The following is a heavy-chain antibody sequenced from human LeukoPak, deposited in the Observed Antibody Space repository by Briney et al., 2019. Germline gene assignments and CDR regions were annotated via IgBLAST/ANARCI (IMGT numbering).Heavy chain of an antibody. D-gene: IGHD4-17*01. Sequence: RGSLRLSCAASGFTFSTYTLHWVRQAPGKGLEWVAVISYDGRNNYYADSVKGRFTISRDNSKNTLYLQMNSLRAEDTAVYYCARVGTTVTAFYHFDYWGQGTLVTVSS. CDR3: ARVGTTVTAFYHFDY. CDR1: GFTFSTYT. CDR2: ISYDGRNN. J-gene: IGHJ4*02. V-gene: IGHV3-30*04.